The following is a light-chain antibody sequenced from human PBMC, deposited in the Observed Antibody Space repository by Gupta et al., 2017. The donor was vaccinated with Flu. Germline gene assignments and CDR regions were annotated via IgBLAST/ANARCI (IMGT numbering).Light chain of an antibody. V-gene: IGLV1-44*01. Sequence: QSVLTQPPSASATPGQRVIITCSGGSSNIGSSHANWYQQLPGMAPKLLIYGNDQRPSGVPDRFSASTSGTSASLAISGLQAEDEANYYCSSWDVSQREWLFGGGTKVTVL. CDR3: SSWDVSQREWL. J-gene: IGLJ2*01. CDR2: GND. CDR1: SSNIGSSH.